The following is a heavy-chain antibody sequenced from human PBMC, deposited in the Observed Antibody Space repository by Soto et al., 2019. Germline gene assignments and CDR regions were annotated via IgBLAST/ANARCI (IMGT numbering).Heavy chain of an antibody. CDR3: ARDPPETPSDY. CDR1: GYTFTSYG. CDR2: ISPSNGNT. Sequence: QVQLVQSGAEVKKPGASVKVSCKASGYTFTSYGISWVRQAPGQGLEWMGWISPSNGNTNFAQKFRGRVTLTTDTSTSTAYMELRSPKSDDTAVYYCARDPPETPSDYWGQGTLVTVSS. J-gene: IGHJ4*02. V-gene: IGHV1-18*01.